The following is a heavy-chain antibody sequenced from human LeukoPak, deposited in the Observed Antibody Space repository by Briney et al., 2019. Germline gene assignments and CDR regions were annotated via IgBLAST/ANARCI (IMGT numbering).Heavy chain of an antibody. V-gene: IGHV3-30*04. CDR1: GFTFSSYA. CDR2: ISYDGSNK. D-gene: IGHD3-3*01. J-gene: IGHJ6*03. Sequence: GRSLRLSCAASGFTFSSYAMHWVRQAPGKGLEWVAVISYDGSNKYYADSVKGRFTISRDNAKNSLYLQMNGLRAEDTAVYYCARDGTIFVDYMDVWGKGTTVTVSS. CDR3: ARDGTIFVDYMDV.